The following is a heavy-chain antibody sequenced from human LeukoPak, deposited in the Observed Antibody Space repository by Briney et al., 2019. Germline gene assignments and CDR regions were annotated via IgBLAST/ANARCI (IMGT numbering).Heavy chain of an antibody. J-gene: IGHJ4*02. Sequence: SETLSLTCTVSGGSISSGDYYWSWIRQPPGKGLEWIGYIYYSGSTYYNPSLKSRVTISIDTSKNQFSLKLSSVTAADTAVYYCARVLSGYFDYWGQGTLVTVSS. CDR3: ARVLSGYFDY. CDR2: IYYSGST. V-gene: IGHV4-30-4*01. CDR1: GGSISSGDYY. D-gene: IGHD3-10*01.